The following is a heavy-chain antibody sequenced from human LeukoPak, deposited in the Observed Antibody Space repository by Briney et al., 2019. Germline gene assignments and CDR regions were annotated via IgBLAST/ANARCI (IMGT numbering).Heavy chain of an antibody. V-gene: IGHV3-33*01. Sequence: GGALRVSCAASGFTFSSYVMHWVRQAPGKGRGGVAVVWSDGSKDYYAASVQGRFTISRDNSKHPLYVQMDSLRAEDKAVYYCASARDGPDYSDNWGQGTLVTVSS. CDR1: GFTFSSYV. D-gene: IGHD5-24*01. CDR2: VWSDGSKD. CDR3: ASARDGPDYSDN. J-gene: IGHJ4*02.